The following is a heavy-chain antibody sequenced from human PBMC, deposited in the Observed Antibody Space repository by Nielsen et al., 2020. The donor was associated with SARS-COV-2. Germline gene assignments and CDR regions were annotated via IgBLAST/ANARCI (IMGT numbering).Heavy chain of an antibody. CDR1: GGSISSGGYY. CDR2: IYYSGST. J-gene: IGHJ4*02. D-gene: IGHD3-3*01. V-gene: IGHV4-31*03. CDR3: ARRGYQTHYFDY. Sequence: SETLSLTCTVSGGSISSGGYYWSWIRQHPGKGLEWIGYIYYSGSTYYNPSLKSRVTISVDTSKNQFSLKLNSVTAAGTAVYYCARRGYQTHYFDYWGQGTLVTVSS.